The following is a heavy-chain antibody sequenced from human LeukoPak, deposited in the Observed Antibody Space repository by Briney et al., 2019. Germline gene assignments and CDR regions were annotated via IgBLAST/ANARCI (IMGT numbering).Heavy chain of an antibody. CDR2: INHSGST. CDR3: ARVEAAAGIWGQNKYYYYGMDV. V-gene: IGHV4-34*01. CDR1: GGSFSGYY. D-gene: IGHD6-13*01. Sequence: PSETLSLTCAVYGGSFSGYYWSWIRQPPGKGLEWIGEINHSGSTNYNPSLKSRVTISVDTSKNQFSLKLSSVTAADTAVYYCARVEAAAGIWGQNKYYYYGMDVWGQGTTVTVSS. J-gene: IGHJ6*02.